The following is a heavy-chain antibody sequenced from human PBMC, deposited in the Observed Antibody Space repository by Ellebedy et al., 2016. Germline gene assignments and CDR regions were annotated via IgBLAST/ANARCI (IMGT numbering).Heavy chain of an antibody. J-gene: IGHJ5*02. CDR1: GFTFDDYA. D-gene: IGHD4-17*01. Sequence: GGSLRLSCAASGFTFDDYAMHWVRQAPGKGLEWVSGISWNSGSIGYADSVKGRFTISRDNAKNSLYLQMNRLRAEDTALYYCAKERTVTTGEGWFDPWGQGTLVTVSS. CDR2: ISWNSGSI. V-gene: IGHV3-9*01. CDR3: AKERTVTTGEGWFDP.